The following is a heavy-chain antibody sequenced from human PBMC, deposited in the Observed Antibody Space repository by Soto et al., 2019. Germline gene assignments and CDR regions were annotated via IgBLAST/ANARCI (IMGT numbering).Heavy chain of an antibody. CDR2: INWNGGST. D-gene: IGHD3-10*01. J-gene: IGHJ4*02. V-gene: IGHV3-20*04. Sequence: LRLSCASSGFTFDDYGMSWVRQAPGKGLEWVSGINWNGGSTGYADSVKGRFTISRDNAKNSLYLQMSSLRAEDTAVYYCARDPLWFGEIGYFDYWGQGALVTVSS. CDR3: ARDPLWFGEIGYFDY. CDR1: GFTFDDYG.